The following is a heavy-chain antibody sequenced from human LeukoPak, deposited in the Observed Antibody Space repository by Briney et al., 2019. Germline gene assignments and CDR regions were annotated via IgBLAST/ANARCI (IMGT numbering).Heavy chain of an antibody. CDR2: INPNSGGT. CDR3: AGGGRSSGYLY. Sequence: ASVKLSCKASGYTFTGYYMHWLRQAPRQGLEWMGWINPNSGGTNYAQKFQGRVTMARDTSISTAYMELSRLRSDETAVYYGAGGGRSSGYLYWGQGTLVTVSS. V-gene: IGHV1-2*02. D-gene: IGHD3-22*01. J-gene: IGHJ4*02. CDR1: GYTFTGYY.